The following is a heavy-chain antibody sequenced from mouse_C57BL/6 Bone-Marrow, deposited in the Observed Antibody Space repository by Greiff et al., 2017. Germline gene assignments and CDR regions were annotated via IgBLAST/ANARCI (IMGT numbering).Heavy chain of an antibody. V-gene: IGHV1-19*01. D-gene: IGHD2-12*01. CDR3: ARHCYDEGYYFDY. CDR2: INPYNGGT. Sequence: EVQLQQSGPVLVKPGASVKMSCKASGYTFTDYYMNWVKQSHGKSLEWIGVINPYNGGTSYNQKFKGKATLTVDKSSSTAYMELNSLTSEDSAVSYCARHCYDEGYYFDYWGQGTTLTVSS. CDR1: GYTFTDYY. J-gene: IGHJ2*01.